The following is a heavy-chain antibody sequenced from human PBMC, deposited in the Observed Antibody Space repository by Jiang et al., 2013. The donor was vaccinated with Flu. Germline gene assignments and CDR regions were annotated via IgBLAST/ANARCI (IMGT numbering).Heavy chain of an antibody. CDR3: ARHSGDSNSSHGMDV. D-gene: IGHD6-6*01. Sequence: YSFTTYWIGWVRQMPGKGLEWMGVIYPDDSDTRYSPSFQGQVTISADKSISTAYLQWSSLKASDTAMYYCARHSGDSNSSHGMDVWGQGTTVIVSS. V-gene: IGHV5-51*01. CDR1: YSFTTYW. J-gene: IGHJ6*02. CDR2: IYPDDSDT.